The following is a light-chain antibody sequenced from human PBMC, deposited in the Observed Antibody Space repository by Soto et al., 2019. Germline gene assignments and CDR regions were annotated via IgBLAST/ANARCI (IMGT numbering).Light chain of an antibody. J-gene: IGKJ4*01. Sequence: EVVMRQSPATLSVSPREGATLSCRASQGIGDTLAWYQHKPGQTPRLLIYDTSTRATGVPTRFSGSRSGAEFTLTNNSLQSEDFAVYYCQPYNNWPLTFGGGTKVEIK. CDR1: QGIGDT. CDR3: QPYNNWPLT. V-gene: IGKV3-15*01. CDR2: DTS.